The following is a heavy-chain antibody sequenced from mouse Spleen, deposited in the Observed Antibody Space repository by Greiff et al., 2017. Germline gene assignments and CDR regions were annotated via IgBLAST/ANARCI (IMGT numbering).Heavy chain of an antibody. CDR3: ARAPTTVVDYWYFDV. Sequence: QVQLQQPGAELVMPGASVKLPCKASGYTFTSYWMHWVKQRPGQGLEWIGEIDPSDSYTNYNQKFKGKATLTVDKSSSTAYMQLSSLTSEDSAVYYCARAPTTVVDYWYFDVWGAGTTVTVSS. V-gene: IGHV1-69*01. J-gene: IGHJ1*01. CDR1: GYTFTSYW. D-gene: IGHD1-1*01. CDR2: IDPSDSYT.